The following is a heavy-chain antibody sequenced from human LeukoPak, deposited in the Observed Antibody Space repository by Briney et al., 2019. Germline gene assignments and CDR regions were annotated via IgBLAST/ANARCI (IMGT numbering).Heavy chain of an antibody. CDR1: GFSFSSYA. J-gene: IGHJ4*02. Sequence: PGGSLRLSCAASGFSFSSYAMSWVRQAPGKGLEWVSAISGSGGSTYYADSVKGRFTISRDNSKNTLYLQMNSLRAEDTAVYYCAKDFVDYRGYYFDYWGQGTLVTVSS. CDR3: AKDFVDYRGYYFDY. CDR2: ISGSGGST. D-gene: IGHD4-11*01. V-gene: IGHV3-23*01.